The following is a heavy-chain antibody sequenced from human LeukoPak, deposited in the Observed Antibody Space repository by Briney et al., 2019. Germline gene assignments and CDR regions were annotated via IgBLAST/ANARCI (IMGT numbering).Heavy chain of an antibody. CDR2: INHSGST. Sequence: PSETLSLTCAVYGGSFSGYYWSWIRQPPGKGLEWIGEINHSGSTNYDPSLKSRVTISVDTSKNQFSLKLSSVTAADTAVYYCARGGWFDPWGQGTLVTVSS. CDR1: GGSFSGYY. V-gene: IGHV4-34*01. J-gene: IGHJ5*02. CDR3: ARGGWFDP.